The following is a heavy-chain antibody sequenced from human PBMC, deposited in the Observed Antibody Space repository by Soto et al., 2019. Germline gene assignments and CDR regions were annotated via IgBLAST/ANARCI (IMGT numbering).Heavy chain of an antibody. D-gene: IGHD6-6*01. CDR1: GGSISSYY. CDR2: IYYSGST. Sequence: SETLSLTCTVSGGSISSYYWSWIRQPPGKGLEWIGYIYYSGSTNYNPSLKSRVTISVDTSKNQFSLKLSSVTAADTAVYYCATGAGGEYSSSSRYFQHWGQGTLVTVSS. V-gene: IGHV4-59*01. CDR3: ATGAGGEYSSSSRYFQH. J-gene: IGHJ1*01.